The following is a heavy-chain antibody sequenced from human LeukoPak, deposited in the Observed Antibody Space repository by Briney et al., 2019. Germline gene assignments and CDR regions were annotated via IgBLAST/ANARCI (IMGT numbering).Heavy chain of an antibody. CDR1: GFTFSRYG. CDR2: ILNDGSNK. Sequence: GGSLRLSCAASGFTFSRYGMHWVRQAPGKGLEWVGVILNDGSNKYYADSVKGRFTISRDNSKNTLYLQMNSLRAEDTAVYYCAKRHSSTSPPTLDYFDYWGQGTLVTFSS. J-gene: IGHJ4*02. V-gene: IGHV3-30*18. D-gene: IGHD2-2*01. CDR3: AKRHSSTSPPTLDYFDY.